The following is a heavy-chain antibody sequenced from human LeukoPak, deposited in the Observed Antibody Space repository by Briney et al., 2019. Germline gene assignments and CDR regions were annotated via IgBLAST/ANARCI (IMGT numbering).Heavy chain of an antibody. J-gene: IGHJ3*02. CDR3: ANCLYDGVSAFDI. CDR2: ISGSGDTT. Sequence: GGSLRLSCEASGFSFSSHAMSWVRQAPGKGLEWVSEISGSGDTTYYADSVKGRFTISRDNSKNTLYLQMNSLRAEDTAVYYCANCLYDGVSAFDIWGQGTMVTVSS. V-gene: IGHV3-23*01. D-gene: IGHD5/OR15-5a*01. CDR1: GFSFSSHA.